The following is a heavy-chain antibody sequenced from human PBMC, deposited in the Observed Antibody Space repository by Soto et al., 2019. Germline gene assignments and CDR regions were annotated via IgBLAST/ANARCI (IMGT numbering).Heavy chain of an antibody. Sequence: SETLSLTCAVYGGSFSGYYWSWIRQPPGKGLEWIGEINHSGSTNYNPSLKSRVTISVDTSKNQFSLKLSSVTAADTAVYYCARGIAGDLEGWTAFDIWGQGTMVTVSS. CDR3: ARGIAGDLEGWTAFDI. CDR1: GGSFSGYY. CDR2: INHSGST. D-gene: IGHD7-27*01. V-gene: IGHV4-34*01. J-gene: IGHJ3*02.